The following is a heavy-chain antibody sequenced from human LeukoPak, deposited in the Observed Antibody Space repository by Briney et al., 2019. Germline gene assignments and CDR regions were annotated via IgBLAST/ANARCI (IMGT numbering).Heavy chain of an antibody. V-gene: IGHV3-30*18. CDR3: AKNPHWGKDAFDI. CDR2: ISHDGGNK. CDR1: GFTFSVYG. D-gene: IGHD7-27*01. J-gene: IGHJ3*02. Sequence: GTSLRLSCAASGFTFSVYGMHWVRQGPGKGLEWVALISHDGGNKNYTDSVKGRFTISRDNSKNTVYLQMNSLRAEDTAVYYCAKNPHWGKDAFDIWGQGTMVTVSS.